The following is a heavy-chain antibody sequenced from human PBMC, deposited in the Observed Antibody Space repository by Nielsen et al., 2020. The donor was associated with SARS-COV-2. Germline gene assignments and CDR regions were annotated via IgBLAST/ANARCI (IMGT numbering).Heavy chain of an antibody. CDR1: GGSISSYY. J-gene: IGHJ6*03. D-gene: IGHD5-18*01. CDR3: ARVQYGRGAMGMDV. Sequence: GSLRLSCTVSGGSISSYYWSWIRQPPGKGLEWIGYIYYSGSTNYNPSLKSRVTISVDTSKNQFSLKLSSVTAADTAVYYCARVQYGRGAMGMDVWGKGTTVTVSS. CDR2: IYYSGST. V-gene: IGHV4-59*08.